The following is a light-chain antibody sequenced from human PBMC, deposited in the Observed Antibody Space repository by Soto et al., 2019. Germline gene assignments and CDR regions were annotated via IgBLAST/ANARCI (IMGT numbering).Light chain of an antibody. CDR1: QGISTY. CDR3: QQSYSTTWT. J-gene: IGKJ1*01. Sequence: IQLTQSPSSLSASVGDRVTITCRASQGISTYLNCYQQKPGKAPKLLIYAASSLQSGVPSRFSGSGSETDFTLTISSLQPEDFATYSCQQSYSTTWTLGQGTKVDIK. V-gene: IGKV1-39*01. CDR2: AAS.